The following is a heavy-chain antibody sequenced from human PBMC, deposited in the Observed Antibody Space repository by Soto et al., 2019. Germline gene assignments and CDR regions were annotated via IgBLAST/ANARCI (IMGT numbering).Heavy chain of an antibody. CDR3: AKDLTFGGVIVRYYDYGMDV. Sequence: GGSLRLSCTASGFTFSTYAMSWVRQAPGKGLEWVSGISGSGGSTYYADSVKGRFTISRDNSKNTLCLQMNSLRAEDTAVYYCAKDLTFGGVIVRYYDYGMDVWGQGTTVTVSS. CDR1: GFTFSTYA. V-gene: IGHV3-23*01. D-gene: IGHD3-16*02. CDR2: ISGSGGST. J-gene: IGHJ6*02.